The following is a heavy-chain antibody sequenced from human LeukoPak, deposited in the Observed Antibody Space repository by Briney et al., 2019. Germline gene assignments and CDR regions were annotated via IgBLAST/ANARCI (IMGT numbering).Heavy chain of an antibody. J-gene: IGHJ4*02. CDR2: INHSGST. D-gene: IGHD3-16*01. CDR3: ARGSWGHIPDYFDY. Sequence: PSETLSLTCAVYGGSFSGYYWSWIRQPPGKGLEWIGEINHSGSTNYNPSLKSRVTISVDTSKNQFSLKLSSVTAADTAVYYCARGSWGHIPDYFDYWGQGTLVTVSS. CDR1: GGSFSGYY. V-gene: IGHV4-34*01.